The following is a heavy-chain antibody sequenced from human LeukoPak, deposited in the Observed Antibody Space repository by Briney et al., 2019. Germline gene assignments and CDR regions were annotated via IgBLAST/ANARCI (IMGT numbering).Heavy chain of an antibody. Sequence: SGTLSHTCAVSGGSISSSNWWSWVRQPPGKGLEWIGEIYHSGSTNYNPSPKSRVTISVDKSKNQFSLKLSSVTAADTAVYYCARDRRGLWFGELLSGGVVYWGQGTLVTVSS. CDR3: ARDRRGLWFGELLSGGVVY. CDR2: IYHSGST. D-gene: IGHD3-10*01. CDR1: GGSISSSNW. J-gene: IGHJ4*02. V-gene: IGHV4-4*02.